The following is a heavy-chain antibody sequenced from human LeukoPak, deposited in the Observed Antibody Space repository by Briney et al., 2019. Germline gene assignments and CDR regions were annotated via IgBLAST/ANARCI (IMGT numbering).Heavy chain of an antibody. J-gene: IGHJ5*02. CDR2: INPNSGGT. CDR1: GYTSTGYY. Sequence: ASVKVSCKASGYTSTGYYMHWVRQAPGQGLEWMGRINPNSGGTNYAQKFQGRVTMTRDTSISTAYMELSRLRSDDTAVYYRARGYCSGGSCYEFDPWGQGTLVTVSS. D-gene: IGHD2-15*01. CDR3: ARGYCSGGSCYEFDP. V-gene: IGHV1-2*06.